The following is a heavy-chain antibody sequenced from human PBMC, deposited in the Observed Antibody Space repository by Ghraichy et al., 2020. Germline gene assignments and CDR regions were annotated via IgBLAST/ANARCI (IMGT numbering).Heavy chain of an antibody. CDR2: IYPSGST. Sequence: SQTLSLTCAVSGYSISSGYYWGWIRQPPGKGLEWIGSIYPSGSTYYNPSLKSRVTISIDTSKNQFSLKLSSVTAADTAVYYCARDLNDSSGYYGPNLDYWGQGTLVTVSS. D-gene: IGHD3-22*01. CDR3: ARDLNDSSGYYGPNLDY. J-gene: IGHJ4*02. CDR1: GYSISSGYY. V-gene: IGHV4-38-2*02.